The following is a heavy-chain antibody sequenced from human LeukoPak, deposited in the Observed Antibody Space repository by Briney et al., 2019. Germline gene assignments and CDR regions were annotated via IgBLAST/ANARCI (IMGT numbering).Heavy chain of an antibody. Sequence: SVEVSCKASGGTFSSYAISWVRQAPGQGLEWMGGIIPIFGTANYAQKFQGRVTITADESTSTAYMELSSLRSEDTAVYYCARERSGDNWFDPWGQGTLVTVSS. V-gene: IGHV1-69*01. CDR2: IIPIFGTA. CDR3: ARERSGDNWFDP. J-gene: IGHJ5*02. CDR1: GGTFSSYA. D-gene: IGHD3-10*01.